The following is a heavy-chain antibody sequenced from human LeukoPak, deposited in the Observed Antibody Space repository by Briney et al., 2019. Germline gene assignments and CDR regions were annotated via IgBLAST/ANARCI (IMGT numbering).Heavy chain of an antibody. V-gene: IGHV3-15*01. CDR3: HYYYDRPNNNYVGY. CDR1: GFTFSTSY. D-gene: IGHD3-22*01. Sequence: GGSLRLSCAASGFTFSTSYMLWVRQAPGKRLEWVGRTKTNSDGGTTDYAAPVKGRFTISRDDSKATLYLQMDSLKTEDTAVYFCHYYYDRPNNNYVGYWGQGTLVAVSS. CDR2: TKTNSDGGTT. J-gene: IGHJ4*02.